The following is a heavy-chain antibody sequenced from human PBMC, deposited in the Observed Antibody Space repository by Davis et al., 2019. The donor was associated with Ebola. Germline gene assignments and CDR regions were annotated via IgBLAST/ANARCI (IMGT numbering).Heavy chain of an antibody. CDR2: ISSSGGST. CDR1: GFTFRSYA. V-gene: IGHV3-23*01. D-gene: IGHD2-15*01. CDR3: AKDNGGSNHWYFDF. J-gene: IGHJ2*01. Sequence: GGSLRLSCAASGFTFRSYAMSWVRQAPGKGLEWVSAISSSGGSTYYADSVKGRFTISRDNSKNTLYLQMNSLRAEDTAVYYCAKDNGGSNHWYFDFWGRGTLVTVSS.